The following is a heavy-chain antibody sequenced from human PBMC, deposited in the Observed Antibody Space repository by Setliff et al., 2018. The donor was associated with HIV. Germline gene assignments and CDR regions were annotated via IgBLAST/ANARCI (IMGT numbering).Heavy chain of an antibody. CDR2: IYYSGST. CDR3: ARVPYSSSWGTFDY. J-gene: IGHJ4*02. CDR1: GVSISSGNFY. D-gene: IGHD6-6*01. Sequence: PSETLSLTCTVSGVSISSGNFYWTWIRQPAGKGLEWIGSIYYSGSTYYNPSLKSRVTISVDTSKNQFSPKLSSVTAADTAVYYCARVPYSSSWGTFDYWGQGTLVTVSS. V-gene: IGHV4-39*07.